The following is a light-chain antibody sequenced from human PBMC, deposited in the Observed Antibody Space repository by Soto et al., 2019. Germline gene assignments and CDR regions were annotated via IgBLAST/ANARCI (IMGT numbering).Light chain of an antibody. J-gene: IGLJ1*01. Sequence: QSALTQPASVSGSPGQSITISCTGTSSDVGGYNYVSWYQQHPVKAPKLMIYDVSNRPSGVSNRFSGSKSGNTASLTISGLQAEDEAEYYCSSYTSSSPQLVFGTGTKLTVL. CDR3: SSYTSSSPQLV. V-gene: IGLV2-14*01. CDR2: DVS. CDR1: SSDVGGYNY.